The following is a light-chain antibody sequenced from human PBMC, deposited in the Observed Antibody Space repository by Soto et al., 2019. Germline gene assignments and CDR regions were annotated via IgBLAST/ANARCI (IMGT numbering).Light chain of an antibody. Sequence: DIQITHSPASLSAYVGYRVTITCRASQSISTYLNWYQQKPGKVPNLLIYKASTLKSGVPSRFSGSGSGTEFTLTISSLQPDDFATYYCQHYNSYSEAFGQGTKVDIK. CDR3: QHYNSYSEA. CDR2: KAS. V-gene: IGKV1-5*03. J-gene: IGKJ1*01. CDR1: QSISTY.